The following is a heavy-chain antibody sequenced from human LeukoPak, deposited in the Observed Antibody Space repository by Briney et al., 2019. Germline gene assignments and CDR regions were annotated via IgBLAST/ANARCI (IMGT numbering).Heavy chain of an antibody. Sequence: PGGSVRLSCVASGFTFRNYAMSWVRQAPGKGLESVSTISGSASDTHYADSVKGRFTISRDNSKNTLYLHMDSLRADDTAVYYCAKDGEDWGQGTLGTVSS. CDR3: AKDGED. CDR1: GFTFRNYA. D-gene: IGHD2-21*01. J-gene: IGHJ4*02. CDR2: ISGSASDT. V-gene: IGHV3-23*01.